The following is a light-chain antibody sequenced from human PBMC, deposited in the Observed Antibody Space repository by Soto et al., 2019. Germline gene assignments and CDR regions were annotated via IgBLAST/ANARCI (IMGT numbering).Light chain of an antibody. J-gene: IGKJ4*01. Sequence: DIQMTQSPSTLSASVGDRVTITCRASQSISSWWAWYQQKPGKAPKLLIYDASSLESGVPSRFSGSGSGTEFTLTISSLQPDDFATYYCQQYNSYSKSFGGGTKVEIK. CDR1: QSISSW. V-gene: IGKV1-5*01. CDR3: QQYNSYSKS. CDR2: DAS.